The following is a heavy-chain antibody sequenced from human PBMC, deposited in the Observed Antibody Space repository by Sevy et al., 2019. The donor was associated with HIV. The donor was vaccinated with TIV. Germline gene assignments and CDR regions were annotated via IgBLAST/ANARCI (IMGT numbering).Heavy chain of an antibody. D-gene: IGHD3-22*01. V-gene: IGHV3-30*04. J-gene: IGHJ3*02. CDR1: GFTFSSYA. CDR3: ARGGGSSGYYRNDAFDI. Sequence: GGSLRLSCAASGFTFSSYAMHWVRQAPGKGLEWVAVISYDGSNKYYADSVKGRFTISRDNSKNTLYLQMNSLRAEDTAVYYCARGGGSSGYYRNDAFDIWGQGTMVTVSS. CDR2: ISYDGSNK.